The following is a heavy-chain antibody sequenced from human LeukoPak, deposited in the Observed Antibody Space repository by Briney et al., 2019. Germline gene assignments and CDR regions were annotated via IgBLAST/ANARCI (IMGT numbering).Heavy chain of an antibody. D-gene: IGHD2-2*01. CDR2: IWYDGSNK. J-gene: IGHJ6*04. Sequence: GGSLRLSCAASGLTFSSYGMHWVRQAPGKGLEWVAVIWYDGSNKYYADSVKGRFTISRDNSKNTLYLQMNSLRAEDTAVYYCAGEYCSSTSCYGLAEGGTGGMDVWGKGTTVTVSS. V-gene: IGHV3-33*01. CDR1: GLTFSSYG. CDR3: AGEYCSSTSCYGLAEGGTGGMDV.